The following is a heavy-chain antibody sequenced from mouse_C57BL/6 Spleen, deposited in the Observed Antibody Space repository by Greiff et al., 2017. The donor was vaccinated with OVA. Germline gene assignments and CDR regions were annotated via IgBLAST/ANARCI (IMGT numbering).Heavy chain of an antibody. J-gene: IGHJ4*01. CDR2: IHPNSGST. CDR1: GYTFTSYW. V-gene: IGHV1-64*01. D-gene: IGHD2-4*01. Sequence: QVQLQQPGAELVKPGASVKLSCKASGYTFTSYWMHWVKQRPGQGLEWIGMIHPNSGSTNYNEKFKSKATLTVDKSSSTAYMQLSSLTSEDSAVYYCARLGYDYDVRAMDYWGQGTSVTVSS. CDR3: ARLGYDYDVRAMDY.